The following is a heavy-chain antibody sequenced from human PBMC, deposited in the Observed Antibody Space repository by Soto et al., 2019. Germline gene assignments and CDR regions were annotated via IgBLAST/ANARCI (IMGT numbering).Heavy chain of an antibody. J-gene: IGHJ3*02. CDR3: AIPSKSSTVTTRAFDI. D-gene: IGHD4-17*01. CDR2: INHSGST. CDR1: GGSFSGDY. V-gene: IGHV4-34*01. Sequence: SETLSLTCAAYGGSFSGDYWSWIRQPPGKGLEWIGEINHSGSTNYNPSLKSRVTISVDTSKNQFSLKLSSVTAADTAVYYCAIPSKSSTVTTRAFDIWGQGTMVTVSS.